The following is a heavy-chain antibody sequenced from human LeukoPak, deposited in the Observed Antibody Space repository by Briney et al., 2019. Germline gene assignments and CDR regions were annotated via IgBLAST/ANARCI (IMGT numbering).Heavy chain of an antibody. Sequence: GGSLRLSCAASGFTFSSCAMHWVRQAPGKGLEWVAVITYDGSNKYYADSVKGRFTISRDNSKNTLYLQMNSLRAEDTAVYYCAKALAYCGGDCYSTIDYWGQGTLVTVSS. V-gene: IGHV3-30-3*01. J-gene: IGHJ4*02. CDR3: AKALAYCGGDCYSTIDY. CDR1: GFTFSSCA. D-gene: IGHD2-21*02. CDR2: ITYDGSNK.